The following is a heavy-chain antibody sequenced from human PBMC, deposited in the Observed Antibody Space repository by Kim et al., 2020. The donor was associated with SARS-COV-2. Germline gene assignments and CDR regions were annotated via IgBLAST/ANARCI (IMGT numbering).Heavy chain of an antibody. Sequence: ASVKVSCKASGYTFTRNDVSWVRQATGQGLEWMGWMNPNSGNTGHAQKFQGRVTMTRNTSISTAYMELSSLRSEDTAVYYCARGRGLDFWSGKYGMDVWGQGTTVTVSS. D-gene: IGHD3-3*01. J-gene: IGHJ6*02. V-gene: IGHV1-8*01. CDR1: GYTFTRND. CDR2: MNPNSGNT. CDR3: ARGRGLDFWSGKYGMDV.